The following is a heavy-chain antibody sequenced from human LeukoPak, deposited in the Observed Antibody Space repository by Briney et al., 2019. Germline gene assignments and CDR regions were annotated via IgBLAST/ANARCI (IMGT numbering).Heavy chain of an antibody. CDR1: GFTFSGYD. V-gene: IGHV3-69-1*01. CDR2: TSSSSTI. CDR3: AKVSVTMVRYYGMDV. D-gene: IGHD3-10*01. Sequence: GGSLRLSCAASGFTFSGYDMSWVRQAPGKGLEWVSYTSSSSTIYYADSVKSRFTISRDNAKNSLYLQMNSLRAEDTAVYYCAKVSVTMVRYYGMDVWGQGTTVTVSS. J-gene: IGHJ6*02.